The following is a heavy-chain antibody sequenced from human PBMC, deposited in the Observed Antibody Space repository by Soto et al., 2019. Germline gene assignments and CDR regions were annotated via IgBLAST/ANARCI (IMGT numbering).Heavy chain of an antibody. J-gene: IGHJ5*02. CDR3: ARDDSSGPGRFDP. V-gene: IGHV1-18*01. CDR2: INAYSTYT. D-gene: IGHD3-22*01. CDR1: GYTFTSYG. Sequence: QVQLVQSGAEVKKPGASVKVSCKASGYTFTSYGFIWVRQAPGQGLEWMGWINAYSTYTDYAQNLQGRVTMTTDRSTSTAYMELRSLRSDDTAVYYCARDDSSGPGRFDPWGQGTLVTVSS.